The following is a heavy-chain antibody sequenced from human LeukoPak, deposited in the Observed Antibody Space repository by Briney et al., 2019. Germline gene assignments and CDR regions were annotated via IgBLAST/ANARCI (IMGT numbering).Heavy chain of an antibody. D-gene: IGHD2-8*01. V-gene: IGHV3-7*05. J-gene: IGHJ3*02. Sequence: GGPLRLSCAASGFHFSSYSMIWPRQVPGKGLEWVAYIKHDGSEKHSVDSLNGRFTISRGNAKNSLYLQMHSLRAEDTAVYYCARDCSNGVCSTYQTFDIWGQGTVVTVSS. CDR3: ARDCSNGVCSTYQTFDI. CDR1: GFHFSSYS. CDR2: IKHDGSEK.